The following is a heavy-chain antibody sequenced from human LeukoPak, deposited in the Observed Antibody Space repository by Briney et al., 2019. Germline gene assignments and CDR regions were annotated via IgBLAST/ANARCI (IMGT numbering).Heavy chain of an antibody. V-gene: IGHV3-30*02. CDR2: IRYDGSNK. D-gene: IGHD3-10*01. J-gene: IGHJ4*02. Sequence: GGTLRLSCAASGFTFNSYGMHWVRQAPGEGLEWVAFIRYDGSNKYYADSVKGRFTISRDNSKNTLYLQMNSLRAEDTAVYYCAKDSDRSGSYWSRLGYFDYWGQGTLVTVSS. CDR1: GFTFNSYG. CDR3: AKDSDRSGSYWSRLGYFDY.